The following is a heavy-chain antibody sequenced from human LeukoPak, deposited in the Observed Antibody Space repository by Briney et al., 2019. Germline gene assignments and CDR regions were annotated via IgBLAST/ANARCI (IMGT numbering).Heavy chain of an antibody. V-gene: IGHV4-59*01. D-gene: IGHD6-19*01. CDR1: GGSISSYY. J-gene: IGHJ5*02. CDR3: ARDYSSGWYDVGWFDP. Sequence: PSETLSLTCTVSGGSISSYYWSWIRQPPGKGLEWIGYIYYSGSTNYNPSLKSRVTISVDTSKNQFSLKLSSVTAADTAVYYCARDYSSGWYDVGWFDPWSQGTLVAVSS. CDR2: IYYSGST.